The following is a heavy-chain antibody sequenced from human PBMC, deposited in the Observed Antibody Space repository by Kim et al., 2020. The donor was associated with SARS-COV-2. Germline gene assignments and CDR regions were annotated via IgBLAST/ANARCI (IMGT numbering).Heavy chain of an antibody. CDR1: GYTFTSYA. Sequence: ASVKVSCKASGYTFTSYAMHWVRQAPGQRLEWMGWINAGNGNTKYSQKFQGRVTITRDTSASTAYMELSSLRSEDTAVYYCARGAQYSSSWYGDWFDPWGQGTLVTVSS. CDR2: INAGNGNT. V-gene: IGHV1-3*01. J-gene: IGHJ5*02. D-gene: IGHD6-13*01. CDR3: ARGAQYSSSWYGDWFDP.